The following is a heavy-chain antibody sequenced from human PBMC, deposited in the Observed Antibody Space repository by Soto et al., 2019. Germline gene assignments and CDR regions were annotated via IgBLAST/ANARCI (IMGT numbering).Heavy chain of an antibody. CDR2: IYYSGST. CDR1: GGSMSSYY. V-gene: IGHV4-59*01. CDR3: ARRQDGYFDY. J-gene: IGHJ4*02. Sequence: QVQLQESGPGLVKPSETLSLTCTVSGGSMSSYYWSWIRQTPGKGLEWIGYIYYSGSTNYNPSLKSRVTISVDTSKNQFSLKLSSVTAADTAVYYCARRQDGYFDYWGQGTLVTVSS. D-gene: IGHD2-15*01.